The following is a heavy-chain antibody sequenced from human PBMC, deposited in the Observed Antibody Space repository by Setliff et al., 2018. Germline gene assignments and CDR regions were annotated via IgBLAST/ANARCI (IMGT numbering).Heavy chain of an antibody. Sequence: ASVKVSCKVSGYTLTELSTHWVRQAPGKGLEWMGGFDPEDGETIYAQKFQGRVTMTEDTSTDTAYMELSSLRSEDTAVYYCATAADFNYYDSSDSGTHYYYYYMDVWGKGTTVTV. D-gene: IGHD3-22*01. V-gene: IGHV1-24*01. CDR3: ATAADFNYYDSSDSGTHYYYYYMDV. J-gene: IGHJ6*03. CDR2: FDPEDGET. CDR1: GYTLTELS.